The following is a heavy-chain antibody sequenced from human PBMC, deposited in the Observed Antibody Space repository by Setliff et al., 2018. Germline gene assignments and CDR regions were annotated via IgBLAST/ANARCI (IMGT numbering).Heavy chain of an antibody. CDR1: GGSISSNTYY. CDR2: ISYSGST. Sequence: SETLSLTCTVSGGSISSNTYYWSWTRQHPGKGLEWIGYISYSGSTYYNPSLKSRVTISVDTSKNQFSLKLSSVTAADTAVYYCARVPSYGSGSFYYYYYGMDVWGKGTTVTVSS. V-gene: IGHV4-39*07. J-gene: IGHJ6*04. D-gene: IGHD3-10*01. CDR3: ARVPSYGSGSFYYYYYGMDV.